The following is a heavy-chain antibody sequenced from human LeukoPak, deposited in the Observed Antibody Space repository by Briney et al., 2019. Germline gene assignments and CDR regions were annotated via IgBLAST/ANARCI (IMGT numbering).Heavy chain of an antibody. Sequence: PSEILSLTCTVSGGSISSYYWSWIRQPPGKGLEWIGYIYYSGSTNYNPSLKSRVTISVDTSKNQFSLKLSSVTAADTAVYYCARARWPDWDSSGSPAFDIWGQGTMVTVSS. CDR3: ARARWPDWDSSGSPAFDI. J-gene: IGHJ3*02. CDR1: GGSISSYY. CDR2: IYYSGST. D-gene: IGHD3-22*01. V-gene: IGHV4-59*01.